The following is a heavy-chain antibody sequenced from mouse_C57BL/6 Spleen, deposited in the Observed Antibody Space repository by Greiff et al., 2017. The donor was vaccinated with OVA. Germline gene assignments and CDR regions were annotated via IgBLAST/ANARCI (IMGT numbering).Heavy chain of an antibody. J-gene: IGHJ1*03. CDR3: ARGGRLLGYFDV. CDR1: GYSITSGYD. Sequence: DVQLQESGPGMVKPSQSLSLTCTVTGYSITSGYDWHWIRHFPGNKLEWMGYISYSGSTNYNPSLKSRISITHDTSKNHFFLKLNSVTTEDTATYYCARGGRLLGYFDVWGTGTTVTVSS. V-gene: IGHV3-1*01. D-gene: IGHD2-3*01. CDR2: ISYSGST.